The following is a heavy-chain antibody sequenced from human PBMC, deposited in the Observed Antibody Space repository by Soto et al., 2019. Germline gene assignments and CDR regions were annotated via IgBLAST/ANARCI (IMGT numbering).Heavy chain of an antibody. J-gene: IGHJ4*02. CDR3: ALRSMAVVPEY. D-gene: IGHD3-22*01. V-gene: IGHV4-59*01. CDR2: LYYGRSA. Sequence: QVQLQESGPGLVKPSETLSLTCAVSGDSISSYYCMWIRQPPGKGLESIGYLYYGRSANYNPSLRSRGTLSGATSTNQCSLTLSSMTAADTAVYYCALRSMAVVPEYWGQGTLVTVSS. CDR1: GDSISSYY.